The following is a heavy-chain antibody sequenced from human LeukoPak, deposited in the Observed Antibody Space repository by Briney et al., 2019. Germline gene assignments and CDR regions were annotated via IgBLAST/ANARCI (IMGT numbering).Heavy chain of an antibody. V-gene: IGHV4-4*07. J-gene: IGHJ4*02. CDR1: RGSMSSNY. D-gene: IGHD3-10*01. Sequence: SETLSVTCTVSRGSMSSNYWNWIRQPAGAGLEWIGRIYPSGSTNYNPSLKSRITMSIDTSKNQFSLKLRSVTAADTAVYFCARCSYYGAGNSPFDLWGQGTLVTASS. CDR2: IYPSGST. CDR3: ARCSYYGAGNSPFDL.